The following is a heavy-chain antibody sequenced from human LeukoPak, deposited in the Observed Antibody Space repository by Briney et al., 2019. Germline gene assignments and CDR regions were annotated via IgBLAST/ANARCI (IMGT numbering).Heavy chain of an antibody. V-gene: IGHV3-11*01. CDR1: GFTFTDYH. Sequence: KPGGSLRLSCAAFGFTFTDYHMSWLRQAPGKGLECVSYISPGGGSKYFADSVKGRFTISRDNAKNSLYLQMNSLTAEDTAVYYCAGGRDTAVAGPGGYFDYWAQGTLVTVSS. J-gene: IGHJ4*02. CDR2: ISPGGGSK. CDR3: AGGRDTAVAGPGGYFDY. D-gene: IGHD6-19*01.